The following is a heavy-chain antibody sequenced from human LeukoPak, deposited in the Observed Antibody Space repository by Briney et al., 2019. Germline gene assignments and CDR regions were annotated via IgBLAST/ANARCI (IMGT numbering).Heavy chain of an antibody. CDR2: ISGSGGST. CDR3: AKGHMVRGEFPGY. Sequence: GGSLKLSCAASGFTFSSYAMSWVRQAPGKGLEWVSAISGSGGSTYYADSVKGRFTISRDNSKNTLYLQMNSLRAEDTAVYYCAKGHMVRGEFPGYWGQGTLVTVSS. CDR1: GFTFSSYA. D-gene: IGHD3-10*01. J-gene: IGHJ4*02. V-gene: IGHV3-23*01.